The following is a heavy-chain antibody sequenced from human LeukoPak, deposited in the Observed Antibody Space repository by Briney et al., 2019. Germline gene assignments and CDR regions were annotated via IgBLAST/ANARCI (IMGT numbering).Heavy chain of an antibody. Sequence: GGSLRLSCAASRFTFSDYYMSWLRQAPGKGLEWVSYISSSGSTIYYADSVKGRFTISRDNAKNSLYLQMNSLRAEDTAVYYCARDRYYYDSSGYYSFEYWGQGTLVTVSS. J-gene: IGHJ4*02. CDR3: ARDRYYYDSSGYYSFEY. CDR1: RFTFSDYY. V-gene: IGHV3-11*01. CDR2: ISSSGSTI. D-gene: IGHD3-22*01.